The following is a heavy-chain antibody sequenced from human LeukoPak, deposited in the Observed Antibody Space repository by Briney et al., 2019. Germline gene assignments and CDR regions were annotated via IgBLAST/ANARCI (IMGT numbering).Heavy chain of an antibody. V-gene: IGHV1-46*01. CDR2: INPGGDNT. CDR3: ARIRDGYNDAYDI. J-gene: IGHJ3*02. D-gene: IGHD5-24*01. Sequence: GASVKVSCKASGYTFTNYYIHWVRQAPGQGLEWMGLINPGGDNTNYAQNFQGRVTMTRDTSASTVYMELSSLRSEDTAIYYCARIRDGYNDAYDIWGQGTVSPSLQ. CDR1: GYTFTNYY.